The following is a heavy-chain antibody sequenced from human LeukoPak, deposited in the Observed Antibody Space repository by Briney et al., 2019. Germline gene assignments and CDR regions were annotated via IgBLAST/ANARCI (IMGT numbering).Heavy chain of an antibody. CDR1: GGSFSGYC. V-gene: IGHV4-34*01. J-gene: IGHJ4*02. D-gene: IGHD6-13*01. CDR3: AREGEYSSSWYGLFDY. Sequence: SETLSLTCAVYGGSFSGYCWSWIRQPPGKGLEWIGEINHSGSTNYNPSLKSRVTISVDTSKNQFSLKLSSVTAADTAVYYCAREGEYSSSWYGLFDYWGQGTLVTVSS. CDR2: INHSGST.